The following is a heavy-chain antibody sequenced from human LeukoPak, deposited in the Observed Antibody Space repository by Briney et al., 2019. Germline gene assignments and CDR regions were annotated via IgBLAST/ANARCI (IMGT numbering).Heavy chain of an antibody. CDR2: ISAYNGNT. Sequence: ASVKVSCKASGHTFTSYGISWVRQAPGQGLEWMGWISAYNGNTNYAQKLQGRVTMTTDTSTSTAYMELRSLRSDDTAVYYCARAYKTHYYDSSGYYINWGQGTLVTVSS. V-gene: IGHV1-18*01. J-gene: IGHJ4*02. D-gene: IGHD3-22*01. CDR1: GHTFTSYG. CDR3: ARAYKTHYYDSSGYYIN.